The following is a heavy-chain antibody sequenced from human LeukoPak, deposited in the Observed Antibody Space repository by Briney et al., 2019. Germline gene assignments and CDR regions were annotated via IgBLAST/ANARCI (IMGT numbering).Heavy chain of an antibody. V-gene: IGHV3-53*05. J-gene: IGHJ4*02. Sequence: PGGSLRLSCAASGFTVSSNYMSWVRQAPGKGLEWVSVIYSGGSTYHADSVKGRFTISRDNSKNTLYLQMSSLRPEDTAVYYCGGSSSWYLDYWGQGTLVTVSS. CDR1: GFTVSSNY. CDR3: GGSSSWYLDY. D-gene: IGHD6-13*01. CDR2: IYSGGST.